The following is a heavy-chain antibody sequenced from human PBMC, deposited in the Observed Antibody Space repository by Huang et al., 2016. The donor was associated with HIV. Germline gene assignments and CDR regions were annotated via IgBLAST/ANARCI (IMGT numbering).Heavy chain of an antibody. V-gene: IGHV4-59*01. CDR3: ARYVPVAQYFFRY. J-gene: IGHJ4*02. D-gene: IGHD6-19*01. CDR1: GDSINSDY. Sequence: QVILQESGPGLVKPSETLSLTCTVSGDSINSDYWSWVRQPPGKGLECVGHISHSGTPGDNPSLKGRATRSIDTSKTQFSLRLTSVTAADTAVYYCARYVPVAQYFFRYWGQGALVTVSS. CDR2: ISHSGTP.